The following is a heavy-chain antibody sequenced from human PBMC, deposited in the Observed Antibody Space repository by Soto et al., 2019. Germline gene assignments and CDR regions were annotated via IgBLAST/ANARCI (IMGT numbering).Heavy chain of an antibody. J-gene: IGHJ4*02. CDR2: ITSKTNNYAT. V-gene: IGHV3-73*01. Sequence: GGSLRLSCAASGFTFSGSAVHWVRQASGRGLEWVGRITSKTNNYATTYAASVKGRFTIFRDDSKNTAYLQMSSLKTEDTAVYYCSSVDYGSSNFFDYWGQGTLVTVSS. D-gene: IGHD6-6*01. CDR3: SSVDYGSSNFFDY. CDR1: GFTFSGSA.